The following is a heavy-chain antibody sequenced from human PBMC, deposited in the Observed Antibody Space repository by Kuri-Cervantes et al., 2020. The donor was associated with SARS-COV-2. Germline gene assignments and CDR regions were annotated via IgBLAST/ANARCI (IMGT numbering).Heavy chain of an antibody. CDR3: ARAGVAGYSSGWNPYYYYGMDV. Sequence: SVKVSCKASGGTFSSYAISWVRQAPGQGLEWMGGIIPIFGTANYAQKFQGKVTITADESTNTAYMELSSLRSEDTAVYYCARAGVAGYSSGWNPYYYYGMDVWGQGTTVTVSS. D-gene: IGHD6-19*01. J-gene: IGHJ6*02. CDR2: IIPIFGTA. CDR1: GGTFSSYA. V-gene: IGHV1-69*13.